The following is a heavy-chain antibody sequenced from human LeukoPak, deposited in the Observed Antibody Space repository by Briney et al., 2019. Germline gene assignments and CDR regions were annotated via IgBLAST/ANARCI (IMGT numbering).Heavy chain of an antibody. CDR2: IIPIFGTA. CDR3: ARAQGITMVRGVIISGGFDI. D-gene: IGHD3-10*01. V-gene: IGHV1-69*06. Sequence: GASVKVSCKASGGTFSSYAISWVRQAPGQGLEWMGGIIPIFGTANYAQKFQGRVTITADKSTSTAYMELSSLRSEDTAVYYCARAQGITMVRGVIISGGFDIWGQGTMVTVSS. CDR1: GGTFSSYA. J-gene: IGHJ3*02.